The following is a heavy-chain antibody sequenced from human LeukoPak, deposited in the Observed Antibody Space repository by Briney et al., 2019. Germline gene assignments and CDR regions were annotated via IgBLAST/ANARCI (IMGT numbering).Heavy chain of an antibody. V-gene: IGHV3-23*01. J-gene: IGHJ3*02. CDR2: ISGSGGST. D-gene: IGHD3-3*01. CDR3: AKVGPLRDFWSGFPLFDI. Sequence: GGSLRLSCAASGFTFSDYYMSWVRQAPGKGLEWVSAISGSGGSTYYADSVKGRFTISRDNSKNTLYLQMNSLRAEDTAVYYCAKVGPLRDFWSGFPLFDIWGQGTMVTVSS. CDR1: GFTFSDYY.